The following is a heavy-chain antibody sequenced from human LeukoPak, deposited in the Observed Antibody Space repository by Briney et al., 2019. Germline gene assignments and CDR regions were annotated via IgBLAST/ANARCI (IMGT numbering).Heavy chain of an antibody. J-gene: IGHJ3*02. D-gene: IGHD2-15*01. V-gene: IGHV3-21*01. Sequence: GGSLRLSCAASGFTFSSYNMNWVRQAPGKGLEWVSSISSSSSYIYYADSVKGRFTISRDNAKNSLYLQMNSLRAEDTAVYYCARGRGSKYCSGGSCKSDAFDIWGQGTMVTVSS. CDR3: ARGRGSKYCSGGSCKSDAFDI. CDR1: GFTFSSYN. CDR2: ISSSSSYI.